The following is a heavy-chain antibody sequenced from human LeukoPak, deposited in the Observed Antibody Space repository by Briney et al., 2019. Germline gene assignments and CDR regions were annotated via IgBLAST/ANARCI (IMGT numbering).Heavy chain of an antibody. J-gene: IGHJ4*02. D-gene: IGHD5-24*01. V-gene: IGHV4-31*03. Sequence: SETLSLTCTVSGGSISSGGYYWSWIRQHPGKGLEWIGYIYYSGGTYYNPSLKSRVTISVDTSKNQFSLKLSSVTAADTAVYYCARGHGDGYRLGYEKGYYFDYWGQGTLVTVSS. CDR2: IYYSGGT. CDR1: GGSISSGGYY. CDR3: ARGHGDGYRLGYEKGYYFDY.